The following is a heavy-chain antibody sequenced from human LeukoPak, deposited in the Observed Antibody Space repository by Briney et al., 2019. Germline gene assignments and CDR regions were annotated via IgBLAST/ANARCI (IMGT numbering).Heavy chain of an antibody. CDR2: ISGSGGST. CDR1: GFTFSSYV. J-gene: IGHJ5*02. V-gene: IGHV3-23*01. CDR3: AKDQLYSNYVPPFDP. D-gene: IGHD4-11*01. Sequence: GGSLRLSCAASGFTFSSYVMSWVRQAPGKGLEWVSAISGSGGSTYYADSVKGRFTISRDNSKNTLYLQMNSLRAEDTAVYYCAKDQLYSNYVPPFDPWGQGTLVTVSS.